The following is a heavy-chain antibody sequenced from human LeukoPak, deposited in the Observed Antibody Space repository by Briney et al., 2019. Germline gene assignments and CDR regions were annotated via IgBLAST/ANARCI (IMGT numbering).Heavy chain of an antibody. Sequence: GGSLRLSCAASGFTFSSYWMHWVRQAPGKGLVWVSRINSDGSSTTYADSVKGRFSISRDNAKNTLYPQMNSLRVEDTAVYYCARGRPHGNDYWGQGTLVTVSS. V-gene: IGHV3-74*01. D-gene: IGHD4-23*01. CDR2: INSDGSST. CDR1: GFTFSSYW. J-gene: IGHJ4*02. CDR3: ARGRPHGNDY.